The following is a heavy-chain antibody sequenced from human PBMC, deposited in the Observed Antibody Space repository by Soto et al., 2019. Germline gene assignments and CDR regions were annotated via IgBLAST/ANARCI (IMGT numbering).Heavy chain of an antibody. Sequence: ETLSLTCTVSGGSISSYYWSWIRQPAGKGLEWIGRIYTSGSTNYNPSLKSRVTMSVDTSKNQFSLKLSSVTAADTAVYYCARDRGGTMVRGVIKVYYYGMDVWGQGTTVTVSS. V-gene: IGHV4-4*07. CDR1: GGSISSYY. CDR2: IYTSGST. D-gene: IGHD3-10*01. CDR3: ARDRGGTMVRGVIKVYYYGMDV. J-gene: IGHJ6*02.